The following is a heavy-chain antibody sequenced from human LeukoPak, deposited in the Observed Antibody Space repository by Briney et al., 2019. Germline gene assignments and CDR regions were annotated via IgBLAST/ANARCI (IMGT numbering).Heavy chain of an antibody. CDR2: TYYRSKWYY. D-gene: IGHD1-26*01. CDR3: ARGSGSYLNWFDP. Sequence: SQTLSLTCAISGDSVSSNSAAWNRIRQSPSRGLEWLGRTYYRSKWYYDYAVSVKSRITINPDTSKNQFSLQLNSVTPEDTAVYYCARGSGSYLNWFDPWGQGTLVTVSS. CDR1: GDSVSSNSAA. J-gene: IGHJ5*02. V-gene: IGHV6-1*01.